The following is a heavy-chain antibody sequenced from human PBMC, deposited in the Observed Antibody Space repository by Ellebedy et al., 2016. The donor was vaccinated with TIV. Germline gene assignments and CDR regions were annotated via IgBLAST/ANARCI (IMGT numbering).Heavy chain of an antibody. CDR1: GYTFNGYF. J-gene: IGHJ4*02. CDR3: AKAREWLTREFDQ. D-gene: IGHD6-19*01. CDR2: INPVSGVS. Sequence: ASVKVSCXASGYTFNGYFIHWVRQAPGQGLEWMGWINPVSGVSKYAQKFQGRVTITRDTSISTAYMEVNSLTSDDTALYYCAKAREWLTREFDQWGQGTLVTVSS. V-gene: IGHV1-2*02.